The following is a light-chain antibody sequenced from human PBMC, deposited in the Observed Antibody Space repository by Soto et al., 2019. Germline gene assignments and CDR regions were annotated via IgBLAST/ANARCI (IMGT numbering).Light chain of an antibody. CDR1: SSDIGNYNY. Sequence: QSVLTQPTSVSGSPGQSIIISCTGTSSDIGNYNYVSWYQHHPGKAPKLMICGVSDRPSGVSNRFSGSKSGNTASLTISGLQAEDEADYYCSSYTSGSTPWVFGTGTKVT. V-gene: IGLV2-14*03. J-gene: IGLJ1*01. CDR3: SSYTSGSTPWV. CDR2: GVS.